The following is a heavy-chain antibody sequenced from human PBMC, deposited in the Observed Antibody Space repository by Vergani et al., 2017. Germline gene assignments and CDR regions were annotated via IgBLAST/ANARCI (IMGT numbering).Heavy chain of an antibody. CDR3: ARGRIAAPSMNWFDP. J-gene: IGHJ5*02. V-gene: IGHV4-61*02. CDR1: GGSISSGSYY. D-gene: IGHD6-6*01. Sequence: QVQLQESGPGLVKPSQTLSLTCTVSGGSISSGSYYWSWIRQPAGKGLEWLGRIYTSGSTNYNPSLKSRVTISVDTSKNQFSLKLSSVTAADTAVYYCARGRIAAPSMNWFDPWGQGTLVTVSS. CDR2: IYTSGST.